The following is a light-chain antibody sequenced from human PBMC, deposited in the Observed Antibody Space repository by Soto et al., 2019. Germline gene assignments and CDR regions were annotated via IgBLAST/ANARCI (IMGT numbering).Light chain of an antibody. V-gene: IGKV3-15*01. CDR2: GAS. Sequence: EIVMTQSPATRSVSPGERATLSCRASQSVSSNLAWYQQKPGQAPRLLIYGASTRATGIPARFSGSGSGTEFTLTISSLQSEDFAVYYCQQYNNWPGTFGQGTKVHIK. CDR1: QSVSSN. J-gene: IGKJ1*01. CDR3: QQYNNWPGT.